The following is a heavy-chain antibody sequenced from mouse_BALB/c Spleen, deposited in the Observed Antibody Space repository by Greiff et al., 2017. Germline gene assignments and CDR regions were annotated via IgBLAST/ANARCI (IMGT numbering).Heavy chain of an antibody. D-gene: IGHD1-1*01. CDR1: GFTFSSYA. J-gene: IGHJ2*01. Sequence: EVQLVESGGGLVKPGGSLKLSCAASGFTFSSYAMSWVRQTPEKRLEWVATISSGGSYTYYPDSVKGRFTISRDNAKNTLYLQMSSLRSEDTAMYYCARREITYYFDYWGQGTTLTVSS. CDR2: ISSGGSYT. CDR3: ARREITYYFDY. V-gene: IGHV5-9-3*01.